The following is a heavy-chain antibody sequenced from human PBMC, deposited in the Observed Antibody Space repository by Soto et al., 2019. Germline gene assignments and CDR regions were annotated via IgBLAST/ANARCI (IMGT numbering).Heavy chain of an antibody. V-gene: IGHV1-18*01. J-gene: IGHJ4*02. D-gene: IGHD5-18*01. Sequence: QVHLVQSGAEVKKPGASLKVSCKSSGYTFTSYGIVWVRQAPGQGLEWMGWNSTYSVDTKYAQKFKGRVTMSTDTSTTTAYMELTSLTSDDTAMYYCARGGFAYGYLDFWGQGALATVSS. CDR2: NSTYSVDT. CDR3: ARGGFAYGYLDF. CDR1: GYTFTSYG.